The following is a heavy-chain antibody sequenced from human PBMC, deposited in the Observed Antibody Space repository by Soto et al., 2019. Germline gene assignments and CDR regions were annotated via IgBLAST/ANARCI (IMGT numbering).Heavy chain of an antibody. CDR2: IYYSGST. J-gene: IGHJ4*02. CDR3: ARAYGPDILTGYYFDY. Sequence: ASETLSLTCTVSGGSISSGDYYWSWIRQPPGKGLEWIGYIYYSGSTYYNPSLKSRVTISVDTSKNQFSLKLSSVTAADTAVYYCARAYGPDILTGYYFDYWGQGTLVTVSS. D-gene: IGHD3-9*01. CDR1: GGSISSGDYY. V-gene: IGHV4-30-4*01.